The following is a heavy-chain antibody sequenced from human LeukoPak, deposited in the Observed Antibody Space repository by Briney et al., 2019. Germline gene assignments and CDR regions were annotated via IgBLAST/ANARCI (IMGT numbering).Heavy chain of an antibody. CDR3: AKAIVGAILHAFDI. Sequence: GGSLRLSCAASRFIFSTFAMRWVRQSPGKGLDWVSTSSGSGADTRYADSVKGRFTISRDSSKNTVYLQMDSLRAEDTAVYYCAKAIVGAILHAFDIWGQGTMVTVSP. D-gene: IGHD1-26*01. CDR1: RFIFSTFA. V-gene: IGHV3-23*01. J-gene: IGHJ3*02. CDR2: SSGSGADT.